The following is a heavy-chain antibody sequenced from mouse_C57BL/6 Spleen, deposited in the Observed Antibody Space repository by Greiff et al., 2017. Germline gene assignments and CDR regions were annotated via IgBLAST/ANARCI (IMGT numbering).Heavy chain of an antibody. Sequence: VQLQQSGPELVKPGASVKISCKASGYTFTDYYMNWVKQSHGKSLEWIGDINPNNGGTSYNQKFKGKATLTVDKSSSTAYMELRSLTSEDSAVYYCARGRDYYGGGLYYAMDYWGQGTSVTVSS. CDR3: ARGRDYYGGGLYYAMDY. D-gene: IGHD1-1*01. CDR1: GYTFTDYY. J-gene: IGHJ4*01. V-gene: IGHV1-26*01. CDR2: INPNNGGT.